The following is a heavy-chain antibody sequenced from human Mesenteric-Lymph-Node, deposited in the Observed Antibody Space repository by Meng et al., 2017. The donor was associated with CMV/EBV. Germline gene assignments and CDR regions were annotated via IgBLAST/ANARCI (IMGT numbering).Heavy chain of an antibody. J-gene: IGHJ4*02. V-gene: IGHV3-15*01. D-gene: IGHD3-3*01. CDR2: IKSKTDGGTT. CDR3: TTAITIFPGH. CDR1: GFTVSSNH. Sequence: GESLKISCAASGFTVSSNHMNWVRQAPGKGLEWVGRIKSKTDGGTTDYAAPVKGRFTISRDDSKNTLYLQMNSLKTEDTAVYYCTTAITIFPGHWGQGTLVTVSS.